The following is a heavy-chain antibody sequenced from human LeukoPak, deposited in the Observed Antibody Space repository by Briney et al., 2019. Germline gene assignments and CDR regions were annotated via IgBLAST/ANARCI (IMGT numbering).Heavy chain of an antibody. J-gene: IGHJ4*02. Sequence: GGSLRLSCVASGFTFSDAWMSWVRLAPGKGLEWVGRIKSKIDGGTIDYAAPVKGRFTISRDDSRNTLYLQMNSLKTEDTAVYYCTTRRQDGCWGQGTLVTVS. D-gene: IGHD6-25*01. V-gene: IGHV3-15*01. CDR1: GFTFSDAW. CDR3: TTRRQDGC. CDR2: IKSKIDGGTI.